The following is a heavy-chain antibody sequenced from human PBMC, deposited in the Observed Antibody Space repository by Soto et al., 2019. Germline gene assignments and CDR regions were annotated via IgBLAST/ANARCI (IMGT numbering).Heavy chain of an antibody. V-gene: IGHV3-72*01. J-gene: IGHJ4*02. CDR3: ARAPSDDGSGSDH. CDR1: AVSVFSFSDHY. Sequence: GGSLRLSCTVSAVSVFSFSDHYIVWVRQATGKGLEWVGRCRNRANSYVTEYAASVRGRFTISRDDSQYSLYMQMSSLKTEDTALYYCARAPSDDGSGSDHWGQGTLVTVSS. D-gene: IGHD3-10*01. CDR2: CRNRANSYVT.